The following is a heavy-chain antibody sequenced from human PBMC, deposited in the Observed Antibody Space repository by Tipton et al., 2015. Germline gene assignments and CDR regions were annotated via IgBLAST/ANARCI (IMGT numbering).Heavy chain of an antibody. V-gene: IGHV4-39*07. D-gene: IGHD4-17*01. CDR1: GGSISSSSYY. Sequence: GLVKPSETLSLTCTVSGGSISSSSYYWAWIRQPPGKGLEWIGSLSHSGNTYYNPSLKSRVTMSRDTSKNQFSLILTSVTAADTAVYYCARAYDYGDSPPGPLGYWGQGTLVTVSS. CDR3: ARAYDYGDSPPGPLGY. CDR2: LSHSGNT. J-gene: IGHJ4*02.